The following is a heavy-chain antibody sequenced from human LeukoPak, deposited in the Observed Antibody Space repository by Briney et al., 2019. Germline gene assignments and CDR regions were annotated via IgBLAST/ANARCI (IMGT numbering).Heavy chain of an antibody. J-gene: IGHJ3*02. CDR2: MNPNNGNT. CDR3: VREVDI. Sequence: ASVQVSCKACGYTFTRCDIIGVRQATGQGLEWMGWMNPNNGNTGYEHKFQDRLTMIRNTSISTAYMELSRLSSAATAAYFCVREVDIWGPGTIVTVSS. CDR1: GYTFTRCD. V-gene: IGHV1-8*01.